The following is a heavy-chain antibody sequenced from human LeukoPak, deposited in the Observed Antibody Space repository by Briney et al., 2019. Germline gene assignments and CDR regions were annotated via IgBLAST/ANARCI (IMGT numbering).Heavy chain of an antibody. CDR3: ARGMGRGVIRPYYYYYMDV. D-gene: IGHD3-10*01. CDR1: GFTFDNYG. V-gene: IGHV3-20*04. J-gene: IGHJ6*03. CDR2: INWNGGST. Sequence: GGSLRLSCAASGFTFDNYGMSWVRQAPGKGLEWVSGINWNGGSTGYADSVKGRFTISRDHAKNSLYLQMNSLRAEDTALYYCARGMGRGVIRPYYYYYMDVWGKGTTVTVSS.